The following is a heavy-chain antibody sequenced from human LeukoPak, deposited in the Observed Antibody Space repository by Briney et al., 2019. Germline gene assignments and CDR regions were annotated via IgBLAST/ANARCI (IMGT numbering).Heavy chain of an antibody. V-gene: IGHV3-23*01. Sequence: GGSLRLSCVGSGFTFRSHAMSWVRQAPEKGLEFVSGIYENGGTTYYADSVKGRFSISRDNSKNTLYLQMDSLRGEDTAVYYCAKKGATTGDFDYWGQGTLVTVSS. D-gene: IGHD1-26*01. J-gene: IGHJ4*02. CDR1: GFTFRSHA. CDR2: IYENGGTT. CDR3: AKKGATTGDFDY.